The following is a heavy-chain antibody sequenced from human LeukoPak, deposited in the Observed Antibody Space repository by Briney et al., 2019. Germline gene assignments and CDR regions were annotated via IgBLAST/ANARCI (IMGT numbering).Heavy chain of an antibody. D-gene: IGHD1-26*01. V-gene: IGHV4-59*01. CDR3: ARDSGSYSIDP. J-gene: IGHJ5*02. Sequence: SETLSLTCTVSGGSISGYYWSWIRQAPGKGLEWIGYIYSSGSATYNPSLKSRVTISVDTSKNQFSLKLSSVTAADTAVYYCARDSGSYSIDPWGQGTLVTVSS. CDR2: IYSSGSA. CDR1: GGSISGYY.